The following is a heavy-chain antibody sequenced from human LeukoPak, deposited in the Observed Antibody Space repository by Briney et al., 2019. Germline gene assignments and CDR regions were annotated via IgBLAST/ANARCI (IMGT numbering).Heavy chain of an antibody. J-gene: IGHJ4*02. V-gene: IGHV3-21*04. D-gene: IGHD4-17*01. Sequence: GGSLRLSCAASGFTFSSYSMNWVRQAPGKGLEWVSSISSSSSYIYYADSVKGRFTISRDNAKNSLYLQMNSLRAEDTAVYYCAKSDYGENHHQFDYWGQGTLVTVSS. CDR2: ISSSSSYI. CDR1: GFTFSSYS. CDR3: AKSDYGENHHQFDY.